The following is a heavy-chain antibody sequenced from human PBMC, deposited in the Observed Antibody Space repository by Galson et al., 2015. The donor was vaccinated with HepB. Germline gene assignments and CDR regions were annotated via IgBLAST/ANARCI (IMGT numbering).Heavy chain of an antibody. Sequence: SLRLSCAASGFTLNIYDMIWVRQAPGKGLEWVAVISFDGGNKYYADSVKGRFTISRDSAKNSLYLQMNSLRAEDTAVYYCARDFVSYSGVFDYWGQGILVTVSS. D-gene: IGHD5-12*01. J-gene: IGHJ4*02. V-gene: IGHV3-30*03. CDR3: ARDFVSYSGVFDY. CDR1: GFTLNIYD. CDR2: ISFDGGNK.